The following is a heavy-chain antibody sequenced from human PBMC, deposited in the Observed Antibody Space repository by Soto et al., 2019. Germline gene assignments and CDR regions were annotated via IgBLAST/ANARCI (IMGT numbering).Heavy chain of an antibody. V-gene: IGHV3-53*04. Sequence: GGSLRLSCAASGFTVSNNYITWVRQAPGKGLEWVSVIHSDGSTYYADSVKGRFTIPRHSSKDTVYLQMNSLRPEDTAVYYCTRDHYGDSSYYFDYWGQGTLVTVSS. J-gene: IGHJ4*02. CDR1: GFTVSNNY. D-gene: IGHD4-17*01. CDR3: TRDHYGDSSYYFDY. CDR2: IHSDGST.